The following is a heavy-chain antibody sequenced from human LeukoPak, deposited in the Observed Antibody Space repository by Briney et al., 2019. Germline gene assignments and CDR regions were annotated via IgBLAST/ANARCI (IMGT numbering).Heavy chain of an antibody. D-gene: IGHD5-24*01. J-gene: IGHJ4*02. CDR2: IFPGDSYT. CDR1: GYSFSNYW. V-gene: IGHV5-51*01. CDR3: ARRVHGYNSVGYFDY. Sequence: GESLKISCKTSGYSFSNYWIGWVRQMPGKGLEWMGIIFPGDSYTKYSPSFQGQVTISVDKSISTAYLQWSSLKASDTAMFYCARRVHGYNSVGYFDYWGQGTLVTVSS.